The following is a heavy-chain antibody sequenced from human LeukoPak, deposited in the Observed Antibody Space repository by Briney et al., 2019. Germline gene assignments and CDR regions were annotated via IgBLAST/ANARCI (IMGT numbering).Heavy chain of an antibody. D-gene: IGHD6-19*01. V-gene: IGHV3-48*01. J-gene: IGHJ3*02. CDR1: GFTFSSDS. Sequence: GGSLRLSCAASGFTFSSDSMNWVRQAPGKGLECGSYISSSRSTIYYADSVKGRFTISRDNAKNSLYLQMNSLRAEDTAVYYCARGGLHIAVAGTDAFDIWGQGTMVTVSS. CDR3: ARGGLHIAVAGTDAFDI. CDR2: ISSSRSTI.